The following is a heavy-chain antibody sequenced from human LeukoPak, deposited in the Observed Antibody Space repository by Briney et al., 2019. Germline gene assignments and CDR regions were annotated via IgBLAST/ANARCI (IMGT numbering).Heavy chain of an antibody. CDR1: GGSFSGYY. V-gene: IGHV4-34*01. Sequence: SETLSLTCAVYGGSFSGYYWSWIRQPPGKGLEWIGEINHSESTNYDPSLKSRVTISVDTSKNQFSLKLSSVTAADTAVYYCAGLGPSYGYDYWGQGTLVTVSS. CDR2: INHSEST. D-gene: IGHD5-18*01. J-gene: IGHJ4*02. CDR3: AGLGPSYGYDY.